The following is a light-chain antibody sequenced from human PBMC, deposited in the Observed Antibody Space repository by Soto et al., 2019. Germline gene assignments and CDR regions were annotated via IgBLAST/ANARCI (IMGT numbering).Light chain of an antibody. J-gene: IGLJ1*01. CDR1: SSDIGAYDY. CDR2: DVS. CDR3: CSYAASNTFV. V-gene: IGLV2-11*01. Sequence: QSALTQPASLSGSPGQSITISCTGTSSDIGAYDYVSWFQQHPGKAPKVMIYDVSKRPSGVPDRFSGSKSGNTASLTISGLQAEDEADYYCCSYAASNTFVFGTGTKLTVL.